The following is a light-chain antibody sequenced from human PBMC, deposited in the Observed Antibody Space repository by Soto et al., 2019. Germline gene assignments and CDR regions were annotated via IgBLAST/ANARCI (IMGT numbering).Light chain of an antibody. J-gene: IGKJ5*01. CDR1: QSVSNNY. V-gene: IGKV3D-20*02. Sequence: EIVLTQSPGTLSLSPGERATLSCRASQSVSNNYLAWYQQNPGQAPRLLIYGASNRATGIPDRFSGSGSGTDFTLTISSLEPEDFAVYYCQQRSNWPPITFGQGTRLEIK. CDR3: QQRSNWPPIT. CDR2: GAS.